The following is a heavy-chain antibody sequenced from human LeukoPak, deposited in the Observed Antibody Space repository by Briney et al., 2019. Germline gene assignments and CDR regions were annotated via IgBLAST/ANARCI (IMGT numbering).Heavy chain of an antibody. CDR3: AKDLGYCSGGSC. CDR1: GFIYSHSA. J-gene: IGHJ4*02. D-gene: IGHD2-15*01. CDR2: ITGSGDTT. Sequence: GGSLRLSCAASGFIYSHSAMSWVRQAPGKGLEWVSTITGSGDTTAYADSVKGRFTISRDNSRNRLYLQMNSLRAEDTAVYYCAKDLGYCSGGSCWGQGTLVTVSS. V-gene: IGHV3-23*01.